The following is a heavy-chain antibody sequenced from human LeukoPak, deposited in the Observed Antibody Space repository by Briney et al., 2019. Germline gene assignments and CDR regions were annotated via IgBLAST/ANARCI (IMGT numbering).Heavy chain of an antibody. CDR1: GGSISSYY. CDR3: AGGDYYDSSGLFDY. V-gene: IGHV4-59*01. CDR2: ICYSGST. Sequence: SETLSLTCTVSGGSISSYYWSWIRQPPGKGLEWIGYICYSGSTNYNPSLKSRVTISVDTSKNQFSLKLSSVTAADTAVYYCAGGDYYDSSGLFDYWGQGTLVTVSS. J-gene: IGHJ4*02. D-gene: IGHD3-22*01.